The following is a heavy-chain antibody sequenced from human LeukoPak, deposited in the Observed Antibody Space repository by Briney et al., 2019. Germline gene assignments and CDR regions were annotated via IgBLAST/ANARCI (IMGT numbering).Heavy chain of an antibody. CDR1: GGSISSSSYY. J-gene: IGHJ4*02. CDR3: ARIITASIQFDY. D-gene: IGHD3-22*01. Sequence: SETLSLTCTVSGGSISSSSYYWGWIRQPPGKGLEWIGSIYYSGSTYYNPSLKSRVTISVDTSKNQFSLKLSSVTAADTAVYYCARIITASIQFDYWGQGTLVTVSS. CDR2: IYYSGST. V-gene: IGHV4-39*01.